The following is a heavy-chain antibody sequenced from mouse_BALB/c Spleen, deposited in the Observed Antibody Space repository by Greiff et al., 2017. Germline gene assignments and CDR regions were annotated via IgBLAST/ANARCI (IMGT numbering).Heavy chain of an antibody. Sequence: QVQLKQPGAELVKPGASVKLSCKASGYTFTSYWMHWVKQRPGQGLEWIGNIYPSDSYTNYNQKFKDKATLTVDKSSSTAYMQLSSPTSEDSAVYYCTRAARKDYFDYWGQGTTLTVSS. J-gene: IGHJ2*01. V-gene: IGHV1-69*02. CDR3: TRAARKDYFDY. CDR1: GYTFTSYW. D-gene: IGHD3-1*01. CDR2: IYPSDSYT.